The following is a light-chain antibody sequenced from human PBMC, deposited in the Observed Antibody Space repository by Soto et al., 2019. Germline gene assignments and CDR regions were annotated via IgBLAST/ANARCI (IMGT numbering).Light chain of an antibody. CDR2: GAS. J-gene: IGKJ4*01. Sequence: EIVLTQSPATLSLSPGERATLSCRASQSISGTLAWYQQKPGQAPSLLIYGASTRATGTPARFSGSGSGTEFTLTISSLQSEDFAVYYCQQYIRWPLTFGGGTKVDIK. CDR3: QQYIRWPLT. CDR1: QSISGT. V-gene: IGKV3-15*01.